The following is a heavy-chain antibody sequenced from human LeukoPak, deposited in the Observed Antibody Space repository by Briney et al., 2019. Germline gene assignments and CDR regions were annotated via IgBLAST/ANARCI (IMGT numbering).Heavy chain of an antibody. Sequence: SVKVSCRASGGTFSSYAISWVRQAPGQGLEWMGGIIPIFGTANYAQKFQGRVTITADESTSTAYMELSSLRSEDTAVYYCARALRINWYFDLWGRGTLVTVSS. D-gene: IGHD3-16*01. J-gene: IGHJ2*01. CDR1: GGTFSSYA. V-gene: IGHV1-69*13. CDR2: IIPIFGTA. CDR3: ARALRINWYFDL.